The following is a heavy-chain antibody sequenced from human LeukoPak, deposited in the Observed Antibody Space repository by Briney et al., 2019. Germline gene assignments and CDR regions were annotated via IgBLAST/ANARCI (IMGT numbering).Heavy chain of an antibody. CDR2: IGTAGDT. V-gene: IGHV3-13*04. CDR1: GFVFSTYD. J-gene: IGHJ4*02. CDR3: ARGGVYSSPDY. Sequence: GGSLRLSCAASGFVFSTYDMHWVRQPTGKGLEWVSAIGTAGDTYYAGSVKGRFTISRGDAKNSLYLQLNSLTDGDTAVYYCARGGVYSSPDYWGQGTLVTVSS. D-gene: IGHD6-13*01.